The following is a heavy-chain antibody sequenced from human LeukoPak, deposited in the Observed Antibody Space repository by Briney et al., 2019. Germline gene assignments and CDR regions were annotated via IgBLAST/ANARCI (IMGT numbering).Heavy chain of an antibody. CDR1: GDSISSSNYY. J-gene: IGHJ4*02. CDR2: IYYSGST. Sequence: SETLSLTCTVSGDSISSSNYYWGWIRQPPGKGLEWIGNIYYSGSTYYNPSLKSRVTISVDTSKNQFSLKLSSVTAADTAVYYCVRGAGWLPDYWGQGTLVTVSS. CDR3: VRGAGWLPDY. V-gene: IGHV4-39*07. D-gene: IGHD5-24*01.